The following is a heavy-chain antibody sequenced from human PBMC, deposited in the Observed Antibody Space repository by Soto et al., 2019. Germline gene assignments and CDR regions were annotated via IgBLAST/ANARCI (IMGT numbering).Heavy chain of an antibody. CDR2: INHSGST. V-gene: IGHV4-34*01. Sequence: QVQLQQWGAGLLKPSETLSLTCAVYGGSFSGYYWSWIRQPPGKGLEWIGEINHSGSTNYNPSLKSRVTISVDTSKNQFSLKLSSVTAADTAVYYCARPDCSGGSCYSGWFDPWGQGTLVTVSS. CDR1: GGSFSGYY. D-gene: IGHD2-15*01. J-gene: IGHJ5*02. CDR3: ARPDCSGGSCYSGWFDP.